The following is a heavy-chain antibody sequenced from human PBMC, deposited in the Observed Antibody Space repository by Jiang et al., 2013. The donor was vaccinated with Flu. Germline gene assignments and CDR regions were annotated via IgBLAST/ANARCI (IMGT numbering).Heavy chain of an antibody. Sequence: GKGLEWIGRIYTSGSTNYNPSLKSRVTISVDTSKNQFSLKLSSVTAADTAVYYCARADLWAEYFQHWGQGTLVTVSS. J-gene: IGHJ1*01. D-gene: IGHD3-10*01. CDR3: ARADLWAEYFQH. CDR2: IYTSGST. V-gene: IGHV4-61*02.